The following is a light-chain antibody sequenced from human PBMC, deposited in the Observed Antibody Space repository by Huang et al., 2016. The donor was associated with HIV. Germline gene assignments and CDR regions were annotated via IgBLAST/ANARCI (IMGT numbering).Light chain of an antibody. CDR2: GAS. V-gene: IGKV3-20*01. Sequence: EVVLTQSPDTLSLSPGERATLSCRASQSVTDNQLAWYQQKPGQAPRLLIYGASARATGIPDRFTGSGSGTDLTLTISRLEPEDSAVYYCQQYGISPWTFGQGTKVEIK. CDR3: QQYGISPWT. J-gene: IGKJ1*01. CDR1: QSVTDNQ.